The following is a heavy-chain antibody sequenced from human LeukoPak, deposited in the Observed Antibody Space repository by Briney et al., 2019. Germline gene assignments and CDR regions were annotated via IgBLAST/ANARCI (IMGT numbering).Heavy chain of an antibody. V-gene: IGHV1-2*02. CDR2: INPNSGDT. Sequence: ASVKASCKASGYTFTDYYMHWVRQAPGQGLEWMGWINPNSGDTKYAQKFQGRVTMTRDTSITIAYMEVSRLRSDDTAVYYCARDTARITIFGVAKYMDVWGKGTTVTVSS. CDR1: GYTFTDYY. J-gene: IGHJ6*03. CDR3: ARDTARITIFGVAKYMDV. D-gene: IGHD3-3*01.